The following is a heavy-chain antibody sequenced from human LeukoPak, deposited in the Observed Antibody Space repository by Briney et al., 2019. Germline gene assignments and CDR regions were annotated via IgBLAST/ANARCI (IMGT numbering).Heavy chain of an antibody. J-gene: IGHJ6*02. D-gene: IGHD5-18*01. CDR3: ARGGHGSDTAMVTPYYYGMDV. Sequence: ASVKVSCKASGYTFTSYYMHWVRQAPGQGLEWMGIINPSGGSTSYAQKFQGRVTMTRNTSISTAYMELSSLRSEDTAVYYCARGGHGSDTAMVTPYYYGMDVWGQGTTVTVSS. CDR2: INPSGGST. V-gene: IGHV1-46*01. CDR1: GYTFTSYY.